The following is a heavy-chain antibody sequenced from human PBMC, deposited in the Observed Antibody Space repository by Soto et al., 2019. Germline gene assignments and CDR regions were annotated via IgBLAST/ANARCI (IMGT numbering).Heavy chain of an antibody. CDR3: ARDRGRGWYAHFDY. D-gene: IGHD6-19*01. CDR2: ISYDGSNK. V-gene: IGHV3-30-3*01. Sequence: QVQLVESGGGVVQPGRSLRLSCAASGFTFSSYAMHWVRQAPGKGLEWVAVISYDGSNKYYSDSVKGRFTISRDNSQNTLYLQMHSLRAEDTAVYYCARDRGRGWYAHFDYWGQGTLVTVSS. J-gene: IGHJ4*02. CDR1: GFTFSSYA.